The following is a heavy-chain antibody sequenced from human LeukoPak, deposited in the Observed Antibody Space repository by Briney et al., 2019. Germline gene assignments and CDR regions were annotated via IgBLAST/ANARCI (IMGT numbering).Heavy chain of an antibody. D-gene: IGHD5-18*01. J-gene: IGHJ6*02. CDR3: ARGYSYGYSYYYGMDV. Sequence: KASETLSLTCTVSGGSISSSSYYWGWIRQPPGKGLEWIGSIYYSGSTYYNPSLKSRVTISVDTSKNQFSLKLSSVTAADTAVYYCARGYSYGYSYYYGMDVWGQGTTVTVSS. V-gene: IGHV4-39*07. CDR2: IYYSGST. CDR1: GGSISSSSYY.